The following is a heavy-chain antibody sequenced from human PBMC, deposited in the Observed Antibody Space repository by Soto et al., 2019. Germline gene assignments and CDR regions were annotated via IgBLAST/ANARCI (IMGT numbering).Heavy chain of an antibody. CDR1: GFTFRNYD. CDR3: ARTDRDFDGLDV. CDR2: ISAAGDP. Sequence: EVQLVESGGGLVQPGGSLRLSCEASGFTFRNYDMHWVRQGTGKGLEWVSGISAAGDPDYADSVEGRFTISRENAQNSFFLQINSLRVGDTAVYYCARTDRDFDGLDVWGQGTTVIVSS. V-gene: IGHV3-13*05. J-gene: IGHJ6*02.